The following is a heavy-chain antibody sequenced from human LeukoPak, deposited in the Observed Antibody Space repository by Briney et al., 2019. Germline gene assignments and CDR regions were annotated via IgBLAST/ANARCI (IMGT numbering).Heavy chain of an antibody. Sequence: PGGSLRLSCAASGFTFSSYAMSWVRQAPGKGLEWVSAISGSGGSAYYADSVKGRFTISRDNSKDTLYLQMNSLRAEDTAVYYCAKGSSSSRPYYFDYWGQGTLVTVSS. D-gene: IGHD6-6*01. V-gene: IGHV3-23*01. CDR2: ISGSGGSA. CDR1: GFTFSSYA. CDR3: AKGSSSSRPYYFDY. J-gene: IGHJ4*02.